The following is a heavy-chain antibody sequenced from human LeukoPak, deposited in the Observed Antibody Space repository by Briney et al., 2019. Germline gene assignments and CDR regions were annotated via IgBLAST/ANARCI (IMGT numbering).Heavy chain of an antibody. V-gene: IGHV4-59*01. CDR2: IYDSGST. J-gene: IGHJ4*02. D-gene: IGHD3-22*01. CDR1: GGSTSSYY. CDR3: ARQSISGSSLSYFDY. Sequence: SETLSLTCTVSGGSTSSYYWSWIRQPPGKGLEWIGNIYDSGSTNYNPSLKSRVTISVDTSKNQCSLKLSSVTAADTAVYYCARQSISGSSLSYFDYWGQGTLVNVSS.